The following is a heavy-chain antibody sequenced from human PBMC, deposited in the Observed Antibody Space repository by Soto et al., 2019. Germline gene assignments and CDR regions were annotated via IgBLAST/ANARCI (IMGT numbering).Heavy chain of an antibody. CDR2: TSSNEGTK. CDR3: AREVVTKNWYLDS. J-gene: IGHJ4*02. CDR1: GFTVSIYS. D-gene: IGHD1-1*01. Sequence: GGSLRLSCATSGFTVSIYSMHLLRQSPGKGLEWVAVTSSNEGTKFYADSVKGRFTISRDNSKNTLYLHVNSLRVEDTAVYYCAREVVTKNWYLDSWGKGALVTVSS. V-gene: IGHV3-30-3*01.